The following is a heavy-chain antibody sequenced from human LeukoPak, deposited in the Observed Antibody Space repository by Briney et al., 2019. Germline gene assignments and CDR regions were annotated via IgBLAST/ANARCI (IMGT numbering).Heavy chain of an antibody. CDR1: GYSFTDYY. CDR2: IDPNSGGT. V-gene: IGHV1-2*02. D-gene: IGHD2-21*01. Sequence: ASVKVSCKTSGYSFTDYYMHWVRQAPGQGLEWMGWIDPNSGGTSSAQKFQGRVTMTRDTSISTVYMEVSWLTSDDTAIYYCARADRLHGGPYLIGPWGQGTLVTVSS. CDR3: ARADRLHGGPYLIGP. J-gene: IGHJ5*02.